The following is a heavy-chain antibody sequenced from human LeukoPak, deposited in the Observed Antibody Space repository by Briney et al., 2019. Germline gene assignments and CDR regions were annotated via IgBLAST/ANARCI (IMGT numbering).Heavy chain of an antibody. CDR1: EFTFSSYW. D-gene: IGHD3-9*01. Sequence: PGGSLRLSCAASEFTFSSYWMHWVRQAPGEGLVWVSHINTDGSNTTYAASVKGRFVISRDNAKNTLYLQMNSLRAEDTAVYYCARGRLRYFDWPPLDPWGQGTLVTVSS. CDR3: ARGRLRYFDWPPLDP. V-gene: IGHV3-74*01. CDR2: INTDGSNT. J-gene: IGHJ5*02.